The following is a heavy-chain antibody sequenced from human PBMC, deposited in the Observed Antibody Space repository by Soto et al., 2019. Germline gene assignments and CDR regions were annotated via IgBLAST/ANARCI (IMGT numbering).Heavy chain of an antibody. Sequence: TSQTLSLTCSVSGGSINTFYWSWVRQPAGKGLEWIGRIFSSGSTSFNPSLESRVAMSVDTSKNHFSLNLSSVTAADIAVYYCAREGSYSAYNFAHGIQLWSFDFWGQGALVTVSS. CDR1: GGSINTFY. CDR2: IFSSGST. D-gene: IGHD5-12*01. V-gene: IGHV4-4*07. CDR3: AREGSYSAYNFAHGIQLWSFDF. J-gene: IGHJ4*02.